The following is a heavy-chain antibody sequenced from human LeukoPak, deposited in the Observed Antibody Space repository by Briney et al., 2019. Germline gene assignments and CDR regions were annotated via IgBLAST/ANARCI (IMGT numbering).Heavy chain of an antibody. CDR1: GYTFTSYY. CDR2: INPSGGST. Sequence: ASVKVSCKASGYTFTSYYMHWVRQAPGQGLEWMGIINPSGGSTSYAQKFQGRVTMTRDTSTSTVYMELSSLRSEGTAVYYCATSGGSGYYALDYWGQGTLVTVSS. V-gene: IGHV1-46*01. D-gene: IGHD3-22*01. CDR3: ATSGGSGYYALDY. J-gene: IGHJ4*02.